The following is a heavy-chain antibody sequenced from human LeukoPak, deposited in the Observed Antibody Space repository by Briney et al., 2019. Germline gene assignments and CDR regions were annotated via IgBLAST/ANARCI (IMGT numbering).Heavy chain of an antibody. CDR3: ARHRFVGSSSCPGY. CDR2: INPADSDI. V-gene: IGHV5-51*01. Sequence: KVGESLKISCQGSGYSFTSYWIGWVRQMPGKGLEWMGIINPADSDIRYSPSLQGQVTISADKSITTAYLQWGSLKASDTATYYCARHRFVGSSSCPGYWGQGTLVTVSS. D-gene: IGHD6-13*01. CDR1: GYSFTSYW. J-gene: IGHJ4*02.